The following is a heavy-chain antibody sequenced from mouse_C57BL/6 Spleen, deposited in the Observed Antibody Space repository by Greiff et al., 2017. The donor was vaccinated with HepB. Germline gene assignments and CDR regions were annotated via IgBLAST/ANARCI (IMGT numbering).Heavy chain of an antibody. V-gene: IGHV1-82*01. CDR2: IYPGDGDT. D-gene: IGHD1-1*01. Sequence: QVQLKESGPELVKPGASVKISCKASGYAFSSSWMNWVKQRPGKGLEWIGRIYPGDGDTNYNGKFKGKATLTADKSSSTAYMQLSSLTSEDSAVYFCARHGKDYAMDYWGQGTSVTVSS. CDR3: ARHGKDYAMDY. J-gene: IGHJ4*01. CDR1: GYAFSSSW.